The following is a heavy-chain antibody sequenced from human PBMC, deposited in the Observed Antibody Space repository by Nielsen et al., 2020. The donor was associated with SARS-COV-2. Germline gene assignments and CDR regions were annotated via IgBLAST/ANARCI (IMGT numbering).Heavy chain of an antibody. Sequence: SDTLSLNSTVSCGSISSYYWSWIRQPQGKGLEWIGYIYYSGSTNYNPSLKSRVTISVDTSKNQFSLKLSSVTAADTAVYYCASGIVVAFDAFDIWGQGTMVTVSS. CDR3: ASGIVVAFDAFDI. CDR2: IYYSGST. J-gene: IGHJ3*02. V-gene: IGHV4-59*07. D-gene: IGHD2-2*01. CDR1: CGSISSYY.